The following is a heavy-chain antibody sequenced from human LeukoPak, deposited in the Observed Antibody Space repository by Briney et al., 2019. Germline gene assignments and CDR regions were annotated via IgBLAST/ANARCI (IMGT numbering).Heavy chain of an antibody. CDR3: ARGRLGGSGSYYNVLDY. J-gene: IGHJ4*02. V-gene: IGHV4-59*01. CDR2: ISYSGCT. CDR1: GGSISSYY. D-gene: IGHD3-10*01. Sequence: SQTLSLTCTVSGGSISSYYWSWIRQPPGKGLEWIGYISYSGCTNYNLSLKSRVTISVDTSRNQFSLKLSSVTAADTAVYYCARGRLGGSGSYYNVLDYWGQGTLVTVSS.